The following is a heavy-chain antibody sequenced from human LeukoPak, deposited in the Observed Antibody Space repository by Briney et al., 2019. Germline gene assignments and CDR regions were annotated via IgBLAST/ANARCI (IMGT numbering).Heavy chain of an antibody. CDR1: GGSISSYY. V-gene: IGHV4-59*08. J-gene: IGHJ5*02. Sequence: PSDTLSLTCTVSGGSISSYYWSWIRQPPGKGLEWIGYIYYSGSTNYNPSLKSRVTISVDTSKNQFSLKLSSVTAADTAVYYCARLGDYDFWSGYPNWFDPWGQGTLVTVSS. D-gene: IGHD3-3*01. CDR2: IYYSGST. CDR3: ARLGDYDFWSGYPNWFDP.